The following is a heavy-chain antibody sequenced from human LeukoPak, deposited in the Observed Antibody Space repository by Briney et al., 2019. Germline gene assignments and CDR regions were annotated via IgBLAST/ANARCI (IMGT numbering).Heavy chain of an antibody. CDR2: IYNSGST. CDR3: ARAIWYGSGTTAFDY. D-gene: IGHD3-10*01. J-gene: IGHJ4*02. Sequence: SETLSLTCTVSSGSISSNYWSWIRQPAGKGLEWIGRIYNSGSTNYNTNYNPSLSSRVTMSVDTSKNQFSLKLNSVTAADTAVYYCARAIWYGSGTTAFDYWGQGTLVTVSS. CDR1: SGSISSNY. V-gene: IGHV4-4*07.